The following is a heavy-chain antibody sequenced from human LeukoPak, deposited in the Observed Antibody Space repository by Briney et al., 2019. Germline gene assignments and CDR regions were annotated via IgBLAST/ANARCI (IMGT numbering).Heavy chain of an antibody. V-gene: IGHV4-59*08. J-gene: IGHJ5*02. CDR2: IYYSGST. CDR3: ARRMTTLYNWFDP. Sequence: TSETLSLTCTVSGGSISSYYWSWIRQPPGKGLEWIGYIYYSGSTNYNPSLKSRVTISVDTSKNQFSLKLSSVTAADTAVYYCARRMTTLYNWFDPWSQGTLVTVSS. D-gene: IGHD4-11*01. CDR1: GGSISSYY.